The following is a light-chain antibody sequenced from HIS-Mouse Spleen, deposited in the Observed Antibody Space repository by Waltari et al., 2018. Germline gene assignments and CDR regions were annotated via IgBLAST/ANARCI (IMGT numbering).Light chain of an antibody. V-gene: IGKV1-33*01. CDR3: QQYDNLHRLT. CDR1: QDIRNY. CDR2: DAS. Sequence: DIQMTQSPSSLSASVGDRVTITCQASQDIRNYLNWYQQKPWKAPKLLIYDASNLETGVPSRFSGSGSGTDFTFTISSLQPEDIATYYCQQYDNLHRLTFGPGTKVDIK. J-gene: IGKJ3*01.